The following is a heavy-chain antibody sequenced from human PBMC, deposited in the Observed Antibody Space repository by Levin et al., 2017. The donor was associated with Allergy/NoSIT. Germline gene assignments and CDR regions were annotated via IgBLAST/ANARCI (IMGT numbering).Heavy chain of an antibody. J-gene: IGHJ4*02. CDR3: VSYRDGPYVHIAY. D-gene: IGHD3-16*01. Sequence: GGSLRLSCVVSGFTFSDYAMSWIRQAPDKGPEWISIISGDSRTIYYADSVRGRFTISRDNSKNTLFLQMNSLRAEDTALYYCVSYRDGPYVHIAYWGQGTLVTVSS. CDR2: ISGDSRTI. CDR1: GFTFSDYA. V-gene: IGHV3-23*01.